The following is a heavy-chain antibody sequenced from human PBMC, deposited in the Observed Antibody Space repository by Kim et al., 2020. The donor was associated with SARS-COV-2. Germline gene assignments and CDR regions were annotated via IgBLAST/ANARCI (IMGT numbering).Heavy chain of an antibody. CDR2: INHSGST. V-gene: IGHV4-34*01. J-gene: IGHJ4*02. CDR1: GGSFSGYY. D-gene: IGHD3-22*01. CDR3: ASPDYYDSSGYWS. Sequence: SETLSLTCAVYGGSFSGYYWSWIRQPPGKGLEWIGEINHSGSTNYNPSLKSRVTISVDTSKNQFSLKLSSVTAADTAVYYCASPDYYDSSGYWSWGQGTLVTVSS.